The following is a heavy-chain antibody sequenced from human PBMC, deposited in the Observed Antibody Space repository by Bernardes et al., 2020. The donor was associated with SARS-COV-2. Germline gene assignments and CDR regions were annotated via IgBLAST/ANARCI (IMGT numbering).Heavy chain of an antibody. CDR1: GFTFTTYN. V-gene: IGHV3-21*01. CDR2: IISDSSYI. CDR3: ARDRQGGGFYLVGQDDN. J-gene: IGHJ4*02. Sequence: GGSLRLSCAASGFTFTTYNMNWVRQAPGKGLEWVSYIISDSSYIYYADSVTGRFTVSRDNAKNSLYLQMNSLRVEDTAVYYCARDRQGGGFYLVGQDDNWGQGTLVSVSS. D-gene: IGHD2-15*01.